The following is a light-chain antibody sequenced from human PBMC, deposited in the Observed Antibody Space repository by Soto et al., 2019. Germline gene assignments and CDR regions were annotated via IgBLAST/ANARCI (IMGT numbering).Light chain of an antibody. Sequence: DIQMTQSPSSLSASIEDRVTITCRASQTISSYLNWYQQKPGKAPKLLIYAASSLHSGVPSRFSGSGSGTEFTLTISSLQPEDFATYYCLQYRSFPRTFGQGTKVDIK. CDR3: LQYRSFPRT. V-gene: IGKV1-17*01. CDR1: QTISSY. CDR2: AAS. J-gene: IGKJ1*01.